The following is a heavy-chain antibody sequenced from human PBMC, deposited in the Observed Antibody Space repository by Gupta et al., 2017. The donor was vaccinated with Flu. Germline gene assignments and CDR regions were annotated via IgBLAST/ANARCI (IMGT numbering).Heavy chain of an antibody. CDR3: ALVENDDGAGSEGSFAD. Sequence: QVQLQESGPGLVKPSETLSLTCAVSGYSISSGYYWGWIRQPPGKGLEWIGSIYNSGSTYYNTSLKRRVTISVDTSKNQVSLKLSAVTAAETAVDYCALVENDDGAGSEGSFADGGQGTMVTVYS. D-gene: IGHD3-10*01. J-gene: IGHJ4*02. CDR2: IYNSGST. CDR1: GYSISSGYY. V-gene: IGHV4-38-2*01.